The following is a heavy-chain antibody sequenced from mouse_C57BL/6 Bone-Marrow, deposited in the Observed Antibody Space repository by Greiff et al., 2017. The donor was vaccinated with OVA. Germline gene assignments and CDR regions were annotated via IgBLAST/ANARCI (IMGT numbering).Heavy chain of an antibody. D-gene: IGHD1-1*01. J-gene: IGHJ1*03. Sequence: EVKLMESGGGLVKPGGSLKLSCAASGFTFSSYAMSWVRQTPEKRLEWVATISDGGSYTYYPDNVKGRFTISRDNAKNNLYLQMSHLKSEDTAMYYCARDYGSSYVYWYFDVWGTGTTVTVSS. V-gene: IGHV5-4*01. CDR1: GFTFSSYA. CDR2: ISDGGSYT. CDR3: ARDYGSSYVYWYFDV.